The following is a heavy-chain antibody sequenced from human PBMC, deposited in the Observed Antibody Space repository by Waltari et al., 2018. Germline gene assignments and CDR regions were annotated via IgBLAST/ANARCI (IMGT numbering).Heavy chain of an antibody. J-gene: IGHJ6*03. CDR2: IIPIFGTA. V-gene: IGHV1-69*01. CDR1: GGTFSSLA. CDR3: ASRGGSDYYYYYMDV. Sequence: QVQLVQSGDEVKKPGSTVKVSCKASGGTFSSLAISWVRQGPGQGLEWMGGIIPIFGTANYAQKFQGRVTITADESTSTAYMELSSLRSEDTAVYYCASRGGSDYYYYYMDVWGKGTTVTVSS. D-gene: IGHD3-16*01.